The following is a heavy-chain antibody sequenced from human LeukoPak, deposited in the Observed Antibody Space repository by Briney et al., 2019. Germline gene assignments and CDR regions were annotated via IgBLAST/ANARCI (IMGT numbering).Heavy chain of an antibody. CDR2: MNPNSGNT. V-gene: IGHV1-8*01. CDR1: GYTFTSYD. CDR3: ARGAFSSSSGYKYYYMDV. Sequence: ASVKVSCKASGYTFTSYDINWVRQATGQGLEWMGWMNPNSGNTGYAQKFQGRVTMTSNTSISTAYMELSRLRSDDTAVYYCARGAFSSSSGYKYYYMDVWGKGTTVTVSS. D-gene: IGHD6-6*01. J-gene: IGHJ6*03.